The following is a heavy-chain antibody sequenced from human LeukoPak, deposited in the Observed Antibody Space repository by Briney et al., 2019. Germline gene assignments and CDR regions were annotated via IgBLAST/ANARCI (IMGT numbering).Heavy chain of an antibody. V-gene: IGHV4-30-2*01. Sequence: RPSQTLSLTCAVSGGSISSGGYSWSWIRQPPGKGLEWIGYIYHSGSTYYNPSLKSRVTISVDRSKNQFSLKLSSVTAADTAVYYCASGLRRYGYNLTWGQGTLVTVSS. D-gene: IGHD5-24*01. CDR2: IYHSGST. J-gene: IGHJ5*02. CDR1: GGSISSGGYS. CDR3: ASGLRRYGYNLT.